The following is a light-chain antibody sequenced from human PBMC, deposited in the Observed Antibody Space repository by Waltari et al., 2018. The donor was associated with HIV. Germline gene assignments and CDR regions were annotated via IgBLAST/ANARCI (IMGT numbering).Light chain of an antibody. CDR1: SLGDYY. Sequence: SSDLTQDPSVSVALGQTATLTCRGDSLGDYYASWCQQKPGQAPLPIIFGKNSRPSGIPDRFSGSSSGNTASLIISKTQAEDEATYFCLTRDNVGVHLVTFGGGTRLTV. J-gene: IGLJ2*01. V-gene: IGLV3-19*01. CDR3: LTRDNVGVHLVT. CDR2: GKN.